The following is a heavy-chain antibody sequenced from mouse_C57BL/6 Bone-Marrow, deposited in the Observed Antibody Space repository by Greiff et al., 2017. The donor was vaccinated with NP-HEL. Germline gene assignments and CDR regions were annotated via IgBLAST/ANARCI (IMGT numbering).Heavy chain of an antibody. D-gene: IGHD2-3*01. V-gene: IGHV12-3*01. CDR3: AGAYDGYWYFDV. J-gene: IGHJ1*03. Sequence: VQGVESGPGLVKPSQSLFLTCSITGFPITSGYYWIWIRQSPGKPLEWMGYITHSGETFYNPSLQSPISITRETSKNQFFLQLNSVTTEDTAMYYCAGAYDGYWYFDVWGTGTTVTVSS. CDR1: GFPITSGYY. CDR2: ITHSGET.